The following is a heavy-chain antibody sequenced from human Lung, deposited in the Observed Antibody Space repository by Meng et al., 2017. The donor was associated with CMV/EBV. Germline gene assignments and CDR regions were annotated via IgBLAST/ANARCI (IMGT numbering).Heavy chain of an antibody. D-gene: IGHD3-10*01. Sequence: SETLSLTCTVSYGSVSSGSYYWSWIRQPPGKGLEWIGYIYYSGSTNYNPSLKSRVTRSIDTSKNQFPLKLSSVTAADTAVYYCARAPGCRSLYGMDYWGQGTTVTVSS. CDR2: IYYSGST. J-gene: IGHJ6*02. CDR1: YGSVSSGSYY. CDR3: ARAPGCRSLYGMDY. V-gene: IGHV4-61*01.